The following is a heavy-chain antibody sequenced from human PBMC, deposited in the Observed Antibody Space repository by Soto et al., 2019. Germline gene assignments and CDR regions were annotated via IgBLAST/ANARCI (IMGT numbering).Heavy chain of an antibody. CDR2: ISAYNGNT. V-gene: IGHV1-18*04. CDR1: GYTFTSYG. D-gene: IGHD1-26*01. J-gene: IGHJ6*02. Sequence: QVQLVQSGAEVKKPGASVKVSCKASGYTFTSYGISWVRQAPGQGLEWRGWISAYNGNTNYAQKLQGRVTMTTDTSTSTAYMELRSLRSDDTAVYYFARDPRPLWEPYYYYGMDVWGQGTTVTVSS. CDR3: ARDPRPLWEPYYYYGMDV.